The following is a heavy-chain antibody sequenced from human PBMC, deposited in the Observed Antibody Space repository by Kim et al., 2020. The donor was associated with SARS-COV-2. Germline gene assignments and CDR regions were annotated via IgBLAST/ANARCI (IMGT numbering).Heavy chain of an antibody. D-gene: IGHD2-2*02. Sequence: GGSLRLSCAASGFTFSSYAMHWVRQAPGKGLEWVAVISYDGSNKYYADSVKGRFTISRDNSKNTLYLQMNSLRAEDTAVYYCARGGGPVPATAIPGLVWGQGTLVTVSS. CDR3: ARGGGPVPATAIPGLV. J-gene: IGHJ4*02. CDR2: ISYDGSNK. CDR1: GFTFSSYA. V-gene: IGHV3-30*04.